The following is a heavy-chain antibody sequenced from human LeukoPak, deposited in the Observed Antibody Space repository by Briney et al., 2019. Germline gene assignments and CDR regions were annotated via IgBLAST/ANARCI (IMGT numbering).Heavy chain of an antibody. V-gene: IGHV3-21*01. CDR1: GFTFSSYS. CDR2: ISSSSSYI. CDR3: ARDGSSKWSDY. D-gene: IGHD6-13*01. Sequence: GGSLRLSCAASGFTFSSYSMNWVRQAPGRGLEWVSSISSSSSYIYYADSVKGRFTISRDNARNSLYLQMDSLRAEDTAVYYCARDGSSKWSDYWGQGALVTVSS. J-gene: IGHJ4*02.